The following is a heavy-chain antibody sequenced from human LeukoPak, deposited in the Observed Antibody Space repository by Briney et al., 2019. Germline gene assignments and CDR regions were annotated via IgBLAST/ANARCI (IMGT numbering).Heavy chain of an antibody. CDR3: ARDPEGSGSHLGGDY. CDR1: GYTFTGYY. D-gene: IGHD1-26*01. CDR2: INPNSGGT. V-gene: IGHV1-2*02. J-gene: IGHJ4*02. Sequence: ASVKVSCKASGYTFTGYYMHWVRQAPGQGLEWMGWINPNSGGTNYAQKFQGRVTMTRDTPISTAYMELSRLRSDDTAVYYCARDPEGSGSHLGGDYWGQGTLVTVSS.